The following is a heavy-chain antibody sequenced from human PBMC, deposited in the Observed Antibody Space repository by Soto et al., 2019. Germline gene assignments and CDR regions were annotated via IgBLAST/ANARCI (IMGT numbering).Heavy chain of an antibody. J-gene: IGHJ5*02. Sequence: GGSLRLSCAASGFRFADYTMHWVRQAPGKGLEWVSGLTWNSGSIAYADSVKGRFTISRDNAKNSLYLQMNSLRAEDTAFYFCAKGAISGTLNWFDPWGQGTLVTVSS. V-gene: IGHV3-9*01. CDR1: GFRFADYT. D-gene: IGHD6-13*01. CDR2: LTWNSGSI. CDR3: AKGAISGTLNWFDP.